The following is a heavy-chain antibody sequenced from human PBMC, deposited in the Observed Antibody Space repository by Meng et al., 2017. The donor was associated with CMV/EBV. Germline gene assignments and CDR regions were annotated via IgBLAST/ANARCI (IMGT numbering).Heavy chain of an antibody. V-gene: IGHV4-31*03. CDR1: GGSISSGGYY. Sequence: LRLSCTVSGGSISSGGYYWSWIRQHPGKSLEWIGYIYYSGSTYYNPSLKSRVTISVDTSKNQFSLKLSSVTAADTAVYYCARERGRTMVRGVPHGMDVWGQGTTVTVSS. D-gene: IGHD3-10*01. J-gene: IGHJ6*02. CDR2: IYYSGST. CDR3: ARERGRTMVRGVPHGMDV.